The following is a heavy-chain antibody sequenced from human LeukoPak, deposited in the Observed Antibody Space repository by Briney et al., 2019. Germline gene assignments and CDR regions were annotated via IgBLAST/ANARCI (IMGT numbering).Heavy chain of an antibody. J-gene: IGHJ4*02. V-gene: IGHV3-33*08. D-gene: IGHD6-13*01. CDR2: IWYDGSNK. CDR1: GFTFSSYA. Sequence: GGSLSLSCAASGFTFSSYAMSWVRQAPGKGLEGVAVIWYDGSNKYYADSVKGRFTISRDNSKNTLYLQMNSLRAEDTAVYYCARGRPKRGAAAGIDYWGQGTLVTVSS. CDR3: ARGRPKRGAAAGIDY.